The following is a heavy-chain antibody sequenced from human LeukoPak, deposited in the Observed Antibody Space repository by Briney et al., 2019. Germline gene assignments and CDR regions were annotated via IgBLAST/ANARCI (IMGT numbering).Heavy chain of an antibody. CDR2: IKHDGSEK. J-gene: IGHJ6*02. Sequence: GGSLRLSCAASGFIFTGYFMSWVRQAPGKGLEWVASIKHDGSEKYYVDSVRGRFTISRDNTKNSLFLQMNTLKAEDTAVYYCARLELGWGAYYYYGMDVWGQGTTVTVSS. D-gene: IGHD3-10*01. CDR1: GFIFTGYF. V-gene: IGHV3-7*01. CDR3: ARLELGWGAYYYYGMDV.